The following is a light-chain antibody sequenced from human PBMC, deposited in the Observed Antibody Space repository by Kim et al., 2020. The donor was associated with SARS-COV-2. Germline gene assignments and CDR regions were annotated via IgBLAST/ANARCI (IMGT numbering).Light chain of an antibody. J-gene: IGKJ2*01. CDR1: QSVLFSSNNKNY. CDR3: QQYYSTPPYT. Sequence: ANIHCKSRQSVLFSSNNKNYLAWYQQKPGQPPKLLIYWASTRESGVPDRFSGSGSGADFTLTISSLQAEDVAVYYCQQYYSTPPYTFGQGTKLEI. V-gene: IGKV4-1*01. CDR2: WAS.